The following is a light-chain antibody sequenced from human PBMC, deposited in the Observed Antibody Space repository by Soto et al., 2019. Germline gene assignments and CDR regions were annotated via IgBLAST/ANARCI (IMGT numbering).Light chain of an antibody. CDR3: QQTYTTPRT. Sequence: DIQMTQSPSSLSASVGDRVTITCRASQTIFSNLNWYQQKPGKAPKLLVYAASSLQSGVPSRFSGSGSGTDFTLTISTLQPEDFATYYCQQTYTTPRTFGQGTRVEVK. J-gene: IGKJ1*01. CDR2: AAS. CDR1: QTIFSN. V-gene: IGKV1-39*01.